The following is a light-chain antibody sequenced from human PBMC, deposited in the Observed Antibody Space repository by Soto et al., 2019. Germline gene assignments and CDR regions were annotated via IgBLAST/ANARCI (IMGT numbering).Light chain of an antibody. V-gene: IGKV3-11*01. CDR3: QQRSNWPPLT. CDR1: QTVSSY. Sequence: EIVLTQSPATLSLSPGERATLSCRASQTVSSYLAWYQQKPGQAPRLLIYDASNTATGIPARFSGSGSGTDFTLTISSLEPEDFAVYYCQQRSNWPPLTFGGGTKVEI. CDR2: DAS. J-gene: IGKJ4*01.